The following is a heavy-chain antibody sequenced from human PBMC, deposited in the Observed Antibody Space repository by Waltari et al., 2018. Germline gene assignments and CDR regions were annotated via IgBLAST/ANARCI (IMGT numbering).Heavy chain of an antibody. CDR1: GFTFSTSW. V-gene: IGHV3-7*01. J-gene: IGHJ4*02. D-gene: IGHD4-4*01. CDR3: ARDPHYSNFDY. Sequence: EVQLVESGGDLVQPGGSLRLSCAASGFTFSTSWMTWVRQAPGKGLEWLANIKEDGSEKNYVDSVKGRFTISRENAKNSLYLQMTSLRAEDTAVYYCARDPHYSNFDYWGQGTLVTVSS. CDR2: IKEDGSEK.